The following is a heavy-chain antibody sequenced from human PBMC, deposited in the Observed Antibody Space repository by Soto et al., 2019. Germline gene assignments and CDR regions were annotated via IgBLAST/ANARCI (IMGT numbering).Heavy chain of an antibody. Sequence: QVQLVQSGAEVKKPGASVKVSCKASGYTFTSYAMHWVRQAPGQRLEWMGRINAGNGNTKYSQKCQGRVTITRDTSASTAYMELSSLRSEDTAVYYCARDGSSGAHDYWGQGTLVTVSS. CDR3: ARDGSSGAHDY. D-gene: IGHD6-19*01. CDR2: INAGNGNT. V-gene: IGHV1-3*01. J-gene: IGHJ4*02. CDR1: GYTFTSYA.